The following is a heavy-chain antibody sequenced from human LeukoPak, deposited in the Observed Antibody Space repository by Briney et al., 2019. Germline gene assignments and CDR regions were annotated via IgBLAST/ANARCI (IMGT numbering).Heavy chain of an antibody. CDR2: IYPGDSDV. D-gene: IGHD2-2*01. CDR1: GYSFTSYW. J-gene: IGHJ6*04. Sequence: GESLKISCKGSGYSFTSYWIGWVCQLPGKGLEWMGIIYPGDSDVRYRPSFQGQVTISADKSISTAYLQWSSLKASDTAMYYCARFTSTLLMDVWGKGTTVTVSS. CDR3: ARFTSTLLMDV. V-gene: IGHV5-51*01.